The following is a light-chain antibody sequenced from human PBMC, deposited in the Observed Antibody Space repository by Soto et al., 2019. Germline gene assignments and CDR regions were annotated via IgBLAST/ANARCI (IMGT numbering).Light chain of an antibody. CDR3: QEYNNWSYT. CDR2: GAS. CDR1: QSVSNN. V-gene: IGKV3-15*01. J-gene: IGKJ2*01. Sequence: EIVLTQSPATLSVSPGERATLSFRASQSVSNNLAWYQQKPGQAPRLLIYGASTRATGIPARFSGSGSGTEFTLTISSLQSEDFAVYYCQEYNNWSYTFGQGTKV.